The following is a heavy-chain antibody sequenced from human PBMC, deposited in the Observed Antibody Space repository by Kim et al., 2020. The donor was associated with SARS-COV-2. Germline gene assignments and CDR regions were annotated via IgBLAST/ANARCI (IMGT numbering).Heavy chain of an antibody. CDR1: RFTFSSYA. CDR2: ISGSGGST. J-gene: IGHJ4*02. V-gene: IGHV3-23*01. CDR3: AKEVEAGYYDSSGYLN. Sequence: GGSLRLSCAASRFTFSSYAMSWVRQAPGKGLEWVSAISGSGGSTYYADSVKGRFTISRDNSKNTLYLQMNSLRAEDTAVYYCAKEVEAGYYDSSGYLNWGQGTLVTVSS. D-gene: IGHD3-22*01.